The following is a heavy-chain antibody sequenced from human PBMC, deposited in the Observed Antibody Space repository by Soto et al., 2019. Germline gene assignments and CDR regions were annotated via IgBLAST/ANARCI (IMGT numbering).Heavy chain of an antibody. D-gene: IGHD5-12*01. Sequence: QVQLVQSGAEVKKPGASVKVSCKASGYTFTSYGISSVRQSPGLGLEWMGWISAYNGNTNYAQKLQGRVTMTTDTTTSTAYMELRSLTADDTAVYYCASEIATIHVVVFGMDVWGQGTTVTVSS. J-gene: IGHJ6*02. CDR2: ISAYNGNT. CDR1: GYTFTSYG. V-gene: IGHV1-18*01. CDR3: ASEIATIHVVVFGMDV.